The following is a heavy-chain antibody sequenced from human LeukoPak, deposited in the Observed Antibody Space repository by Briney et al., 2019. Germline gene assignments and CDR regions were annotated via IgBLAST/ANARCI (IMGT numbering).Heavy chain of an antibody. J-gene: IGHJ3*02. CDR3: TTGSLYDSSGPIGNDAFDI. V-gene: IGHV3-15*01. CDR2: IKSQTDGGTT. Sequence: GGSLRLSCAASGYTFSNAWMSWVRQAPGKGLEWVGRIKSQTDGGTTEYAARVKGRFTISRDDSKNTLYLQINSLKTEDTAVYYGTTGSLYDSSGPIGNDAFDIWGQGTMVTVSS. D-gene: IGHD3-22*01. CDR1: GYTFSNAW.